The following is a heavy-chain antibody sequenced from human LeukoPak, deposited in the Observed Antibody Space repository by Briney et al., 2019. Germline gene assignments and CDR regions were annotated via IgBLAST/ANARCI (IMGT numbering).Heavy chain of an antibody. V-gene: IGHV1-18*01. CDR2: INTYNGNT. J-gene: IGHJ6*03. CDR1: GGTFSSYA. Sequence: GASVKVSCKASGGTFSSYAISWVRQAPGQGLEWMGWINTYNGNTNYSQKLQGRVTMTTDTSTSTAYMELRSLRSDDTAVYYCARVIYGGAFGYYYYYYMDVWGKGTTVTISS. D-gene: IGHD4-23*01. CDR3: ARVIYGGAFGYYYYYYMDV.